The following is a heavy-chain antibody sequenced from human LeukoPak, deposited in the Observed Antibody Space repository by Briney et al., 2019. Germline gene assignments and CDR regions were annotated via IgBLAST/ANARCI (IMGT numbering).Heavy chain of an antibody. D-gene: IGHD1-26*01. V-gene: IGHV3-30-3*01. CDR1: GFTFNSYA. J-gene: IGHJ4*02. Sequence: GGSLRLSCAASGFTFNSYAFHWVRQAPGKGLEWVAVISYDGSKKYYADSVKGRLTISRDNSKNTLYLQMNSLRAEDTAVYYYARDLTGSYTFDLWGQGTLVAVSS. CDR3: ARDLTGSYTFDL. CDR2: ISYDGSKK.